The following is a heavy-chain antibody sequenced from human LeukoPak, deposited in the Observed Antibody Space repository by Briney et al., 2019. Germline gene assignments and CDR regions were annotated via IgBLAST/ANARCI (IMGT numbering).Heavy chain of an antibody. V-gene: IGHV4-34*01. CDR3: ARGGVGYYYDSSGYRAGYFQH. J-gene: IGHJ1*01. CDR2: INHSGST. CDR1: GGSFSGYY. D-gene: IGHD3-22*01. Sequence: SETLSRTCAVYGGSFSGYYWSWIRQPPGKGLEWIGEINHSGSTNYNPSLKSRVTISVDTSKNQFSLKLSSVTAADTAVYYCARGGVGYYYDSSGYRAGYFQHWGQGTLVTVSS.